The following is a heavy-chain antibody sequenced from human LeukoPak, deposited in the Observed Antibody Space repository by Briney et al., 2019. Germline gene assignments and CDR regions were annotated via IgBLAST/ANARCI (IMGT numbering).Heavy chain of an antibody. D-gene: IGHD4-17*01. Sequence: ASVKVSCKASGYTFTGYYMHWVRQAPGQGLEWMGWINPNSGGTSYAQKFQGRVTMTRDTSISTAYMELSRLRSDDTAVYYCARAAMGDYGDYVLDYWGQGTLVTVSS. CDR1: GYTFTGYY. CDR2: INPNSGGT. V-gene: IGHV1-2*02. J-gene: IGHJ4*02. CDR3: ARAAMGDYGDYVLDY.